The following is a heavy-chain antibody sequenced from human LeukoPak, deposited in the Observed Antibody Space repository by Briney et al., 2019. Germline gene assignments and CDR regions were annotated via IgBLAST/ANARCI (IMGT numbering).Heavy chain of an antibody. CDR2: IYSGGRT. Sequence: GGSLRLSCAASGFTVSSNYMSWVRQAPGKGLEWVSVIYSGGRTYYADSVKGRFTISSDNAKNSLYLQMDSLRAEDTAVYYCAKPAISSRGWYYDYWGQGTLVTVSS. D-gene: IGHD6-19*01. CDR3: AKPAISSRGWYYDY. CDR1: GFTVSSNY. J-gene: IGHJ4*02. V-gene: IGHV3-66*04.